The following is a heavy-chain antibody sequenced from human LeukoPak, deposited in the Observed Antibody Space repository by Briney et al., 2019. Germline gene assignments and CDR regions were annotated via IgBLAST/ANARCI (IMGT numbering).Heavy chain of an antibody. V-gene: IGHV3-23*01. J-gene: IGHJ4*02. Sequence: GGSLRLSCAASGFTFSAYAMSWVRQAPGKGLEWVAGISDDSRYTYYADSVKGRFTISRDNSKNTLYLQMNSLRAEDTAVYYCAKDKIAVAGKTERYFDYWGQGTLVTVSS. D-gene: IGHD6-19*01. CDR1: GFTFSAYA. CDR2: ISDDSRYT. CDR3: AKDKIAVAGKTERYFDY.